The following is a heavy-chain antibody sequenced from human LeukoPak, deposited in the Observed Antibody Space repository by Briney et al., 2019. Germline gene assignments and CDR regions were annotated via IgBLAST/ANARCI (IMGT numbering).Heavy chain of an antibody. Sequence: GGSLRLSCAASGFTFSSYGMSWVRQAPGKGLEWVSVIHSGGSTLYADSVKGRFTISRHNSKNTLYLQVNSLRAEDTAVYFCARGGSSGNDYSSFDIWGQGTMVTVSS. V-gene: IGHV3-53*04. D-gene: IGHD5-12*01. CDR3: ARGGSSGNDYSSFDI. CDR2: IHSGGST. CDR1: GFTFSSYG. J-gene: IGHJ3*02.